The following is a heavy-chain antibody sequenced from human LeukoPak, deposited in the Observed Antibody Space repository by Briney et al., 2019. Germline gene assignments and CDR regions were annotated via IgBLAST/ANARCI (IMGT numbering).Heavy chain of an antibody. CDR1: GFTVSSNY. V-gene: IGHV3-66*01. J-gene: IGHJ4*02. CDR3: ARESIREAGPFDY. CDR2: IYSGGST. Sequence: GGSLRLSCAASGFTVSSNYMSWVRQAPGKGLEWVSVIYSGGSTYYADSVKGRFTISRDNAKNSLYLQMNSLRAEDTAVYYCARESIREAGPFDYWGQGTLVTVSS. D-gene: IGHD6-13*01.